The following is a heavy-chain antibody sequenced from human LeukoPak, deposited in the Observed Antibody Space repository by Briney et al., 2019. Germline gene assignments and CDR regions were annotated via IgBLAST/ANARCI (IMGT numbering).Heavy chain of an antibody. J-gene: IGHJ4*02. Sequence: GESLKISCEASGYTFVNYWIGWVRQMPGKGLEWMGIIYPGDSDTRYSPSFQGQVTISADKSISTAYLQWSSLKASDTAMYYCARQESGSYSLDYWGQGTLVTVSS. CDR3: ARQESGSYSLDY. CDR2: IYPGDSDT. V-gene: IGHV5-51*01. CDR1: GYTFVNYW. D-gene: IGHD1-26*01.